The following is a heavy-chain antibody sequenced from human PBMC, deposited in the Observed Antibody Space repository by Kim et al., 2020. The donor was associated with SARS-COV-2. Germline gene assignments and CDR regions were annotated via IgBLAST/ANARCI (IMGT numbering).Heavy chain of an antibody. CDR3: ARGAVAEYNWFDP. D-gene: IGHD6-19*01. J-gene: IGHJ5*02. Sequence: YAQKFQGRVTITANESTSTAYMELSSLRSEDTAVYYCARGAVAEYNWFDPWGQGTLVTVSS. V-gene: IGHV1-69*01.